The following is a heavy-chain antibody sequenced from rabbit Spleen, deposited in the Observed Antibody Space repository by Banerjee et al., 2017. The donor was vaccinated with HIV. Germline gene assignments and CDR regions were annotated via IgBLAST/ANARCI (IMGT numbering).Heavy chain of an antibody. CDR2: IDAGSSAFT. Sequence: QSLEESGGDLVKPGASLTLTCIASGVSFSGNSYMCWVRQAPGKGLEWIACIDAGSSAFTYFATWAKGRFTISKTSSTTVTLQMTRLTAADTATYFCARDTSSSFSSYGMDLWGPGTLVPS. V-gene: IGHV1S40*01. CDR1: GVSFSGNSY. J-gene: IGHJ6*01. CDR3: ARDTSSSFSSYGMDL. D-gene: IGHD1-1*01.